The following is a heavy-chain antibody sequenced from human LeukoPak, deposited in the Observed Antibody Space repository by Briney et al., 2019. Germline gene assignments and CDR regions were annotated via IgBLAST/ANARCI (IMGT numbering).Heavy chain of an antibody. Sequence: ASVKVSCKASGYTFSGYYMYWVRQAPGQGLEWMGWINPNSGGTNYAQKFQGRVTMTRDTSISTAYMELSRLRSDDTAVYYCARDIVVVVAATGTDAFDIWGQGTMVTVSS. D-gene: IGHD2-15*01. V-gene: IGHV1-2*02. CDR3: ARDIVVVVAATGTDAFDI. J-gene: IGHJ3*02. CDR1: GYTFSGYY. CDR2: INPNSGGT.